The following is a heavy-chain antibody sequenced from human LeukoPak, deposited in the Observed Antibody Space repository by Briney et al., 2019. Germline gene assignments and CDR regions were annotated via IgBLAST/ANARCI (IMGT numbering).Heavy chain of an antibody. CDR1: GYTFTSYG. CDR2: ISAYNGNT. Sequence: GASVTVSCTASGYTFTSYGISWVRQAPGQGLEWMGWISAYNGNTNYAQKLQGRVTMTTDTSTSTAYMELRSLRSDDTAVYYCARGGKYSGSTIRDYWGQGTLVTVSS. V-gene: IGHV1-18*04. D-gene: IGHD5-12*01. J-gene: IGHJ4*02. CDR3: ARGGKYSGSTIRDY.